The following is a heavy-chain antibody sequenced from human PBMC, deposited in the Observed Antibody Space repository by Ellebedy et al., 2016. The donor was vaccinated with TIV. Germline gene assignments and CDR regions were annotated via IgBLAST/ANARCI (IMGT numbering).Heavy chain of an antibody. Sequence: MPGGSLRLSCTVSGGSISRDSWSWIRQPPGNGLEWLGYIFHSGSTIYNPSLKSRVTISVDTATNQFFLNMTSVTAADTAVFYCARGYSEPFVFHFYSYHYVMDVWGQGTTVTVSS. J-gene: IGHJ6*02. CDR1: GGSISRDS. D-gene: IGHD1-1*01. CDR2: IFHSGST. CDR3: ARGYSEPFVFHFYSYHYVMDV. V-gene: IGHV4-59*01.